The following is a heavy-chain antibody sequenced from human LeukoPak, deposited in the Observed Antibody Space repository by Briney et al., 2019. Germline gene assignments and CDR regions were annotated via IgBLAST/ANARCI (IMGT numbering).Heavy chain of an antibody. J-gene: IGHJ6*03. CDR1: GYTFTGYY. D-gene: IGHD6-19*01. V-gene: IGHV1-2*02. CDR3: ARRAVGNSYYYSMDV. Sequence: ASVKVSCKASGYTFTGYYMHWVRQAPGQGLEWMGWINPNSGGTNYAQKFQGRVTMTRDTSISTAYMELSSLSSEDTAVYYCARRAVGNSYYYSMDVWGKGTTVTVSS. CDR2: INPNSGGT.